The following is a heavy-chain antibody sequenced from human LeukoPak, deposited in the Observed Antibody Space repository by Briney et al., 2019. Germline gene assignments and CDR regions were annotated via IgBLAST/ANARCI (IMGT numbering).Heavy chain of an antibody. CDR2: IYYSGST. Sequence: TSETLSLTCTVSGGSISSYYRSWIRQPPGKGLEWIGYIYYSGSTNYNPSLKSRVTISVDTSKNQFSLKLSSVTAADTAVYYCVRSSSSIFDYWGQGTLVTVSS. CDR1: GGSISSYY. CDR3: VRSSSSIFDY. D-gene: IGHD6-6*01. V-gene: IGHV4-59*08. J-gene: IGHJ4*02.